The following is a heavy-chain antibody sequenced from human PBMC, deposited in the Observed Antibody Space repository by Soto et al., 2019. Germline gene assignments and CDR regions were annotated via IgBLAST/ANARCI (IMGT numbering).Heavy chain of an antibody. CDR1: RGTFSIPD. Sequence: ASFKLPCKATRGTFSIPDIPCVRQAPGQCMSWLGWIIPISETPNYAQIFQGRVSIVADKYTSTAYMELSRLRSEDTAVYYCAKNTGDIVATVDYYYYGMDVWAQRITVTVTS. D-gene: IGHD5-12*01. CDR2: IIPISETP. J-gene: IGHJ6*02. CDR3: AKNTGDIVATVDYYYYGMDV. V-gene: IGHV1-69*06.